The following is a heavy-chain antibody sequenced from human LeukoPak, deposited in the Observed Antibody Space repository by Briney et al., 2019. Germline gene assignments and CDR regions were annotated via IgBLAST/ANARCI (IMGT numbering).Heavy chain of an antibody. V-gene: IGHV3-33*01. D-gene: IGHD3-3*01. Sequence: GRSLRLSCAASGFTFSSYGMHWVRQAPGEGLEWVAVIWYDGSNKYYADSVKGRFTISRDNSKNTLYLQMNSLRAEDTAVYYCARGAYDFWSGYLQYYFDYWGQGTLVTVSS. CDR2: IWYDGSNK. CDR1: GFTFSSYG. J-gene: IGHJ4*02. CDR3: ARGAYDFWSGYLQYYFDY.